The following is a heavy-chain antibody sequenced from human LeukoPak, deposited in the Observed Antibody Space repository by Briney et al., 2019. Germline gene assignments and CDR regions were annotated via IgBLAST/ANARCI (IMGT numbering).Heavy chain of an antibody. CDR2: INPNSGGT. V-gene: IGHV1-2*02. Sequence: ASVKVSCKASGYTFAGYYMHWVRQAPGQGLEWMGWINPNSGGTNYAQKFQGRVTMTRDMSISTAYMELSRLRSDDTAVYYCARVGFGELLNDYWGQGTLVTVSS. D-gene: IGHD3-10*01. CDR1: GYTFAGYY. J-gene: IGHJ4*02. CDR3: ARVGFGELLNDY.